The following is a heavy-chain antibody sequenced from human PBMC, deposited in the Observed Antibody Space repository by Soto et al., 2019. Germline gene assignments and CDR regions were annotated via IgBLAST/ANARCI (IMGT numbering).Heavy chain of an antibody. CDR3: ANRVGSRGSFDY. V-gene: IGHV3-48*03. J-gene: IGHJ4*02. D-gene: IGHD2-21*01. Sequence: GGSLRLSFAASGFTYSSYEMNGVRQAPGKWLEWVSYISSSGSTIYYADSVKSRLTITKDNSKKQVVLTMTDMDPSDTAPYYCANRVGSRGSFDYWGQGTLVTVSS. CDR2: ISSSGSTI. CDR1: GFTYSSYE.